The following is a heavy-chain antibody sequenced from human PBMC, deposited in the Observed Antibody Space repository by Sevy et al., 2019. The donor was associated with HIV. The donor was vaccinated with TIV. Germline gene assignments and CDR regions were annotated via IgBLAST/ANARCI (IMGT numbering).Heavy chain of an antibody. CDR2: VKQDMSEK. CDR1: GFPFSSDW. D-gene: IGHD3-3*01. CDR3: ARAQQVTMLVVIGGLYFDL. Sequence: GGSLRLSCAASGFPFSSDWMTWVRQAPGKGLEWVANVKQDMSEKYYADSVKGRFTISRDNAKNSLFLQMNSLRAEDTAVYYCARAQQVTMLVVIGGLYFDLWGQGTLVTVSS. J-gene: IGHJ4*02. V-gene: IGHV3-7*01.